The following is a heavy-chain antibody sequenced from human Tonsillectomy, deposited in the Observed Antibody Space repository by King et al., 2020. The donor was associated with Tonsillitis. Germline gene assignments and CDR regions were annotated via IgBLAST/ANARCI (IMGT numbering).Heavy chain of an antibody. CDR3: ATKDAFDGSSPLDY. CDR1: GFTFRSNW. V-gene: IGHV3-7*03. J-gene: IGHJ4*02. Sequence: VQLVESGGGLVQPGGSLRLSCAASGFTFRSNWLTWVRQAPGKGLEWVANINQDESEKYYVDSVKGRFTSSRDKAKNSLYLQMNNLRVEDTAVYYVATKDAFDGSSPLDYWGQGTLGTVSS. CDR2: INQDESEK. D-gene: IGHD3-16*01.